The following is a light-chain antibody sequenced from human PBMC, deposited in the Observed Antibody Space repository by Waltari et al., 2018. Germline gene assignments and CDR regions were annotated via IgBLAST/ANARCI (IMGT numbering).Light chain of an antibody. CDR3: ALYLGSGFSWV. J-gene: IGLJ3*02. CDR1: SGSVPTSSF. V-gene: IGLV8-61*01. Sequence: QTVVTQEPSFSVSPGGTVTLTCGLRSGSVPTSSFLSWYQQTPGQAPRALIYSTNTRSSGVPERFSGSILGNKAALTITGAQADDESDYYCALYLGSGFSWVFGGGTKLTVL. CDR2: STN.